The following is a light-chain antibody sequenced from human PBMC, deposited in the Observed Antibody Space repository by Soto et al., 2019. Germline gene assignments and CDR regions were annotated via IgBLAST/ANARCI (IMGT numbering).Light chain of an antibody. CDR2: DVS. V-gene: IGLV2-14*01. J-gene: IGLJ7*01. Sequence: QAVVTQPASVSGSPGQSITISCTGTSSDVGAYNYVSWYQQHPGTAPKLMIYDVSNRPSGVSNRFSGSKYGNTASLTISGLQAEDEADYYCSSYTSSSTPYVFGSGTQLTVL. CDR1: SSDVGAYNY. CDR3: SSYTSSSTPYV.